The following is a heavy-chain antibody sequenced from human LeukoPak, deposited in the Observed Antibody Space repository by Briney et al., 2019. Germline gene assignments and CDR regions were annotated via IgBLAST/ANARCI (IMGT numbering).Heavy chain of an antibody. D-gene: IGHD4-17*01. V-gene: IGHV3-21*01. CDR2: ISSSSSYI. CDR3: ARDMWANYGDYDFDY. J-gene: IGHJ4*02. Sequence: PGGSLRLSCAASGFTFSSYSMNWVRQAPGKGLEWVSSISSSSSYIYYADSVKGRFTISRDNAKNSLYLQMNSLRAEDTAVYYCARDMWANYGDYDFDYWGQGTLVTVSS. CDR1: GFTFSSYS.